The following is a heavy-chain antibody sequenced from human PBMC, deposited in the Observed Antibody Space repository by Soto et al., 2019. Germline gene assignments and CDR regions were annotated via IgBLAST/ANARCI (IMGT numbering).Heavy chain of an antibody. CDR2: IWYDGSNK. CDR3: AREDLGTMVRGVIRYYYYGVDV. J-gene: IGHJ6*02. CDR1: GFTFSSYG. Sequence: SLRLSCAASGFTFSSYGMHWVRQAPGKGLEWVAVIWYDGSNKYYADSVKGRFTISRDNSKNTLYLQMNSLRAEDTAVYYCAREDLGTMVRGVIRYYYYGVDVWGQGTTVTVSS. D-gene: IGHD3-10*01. V-gene: IGHV3-33*01.